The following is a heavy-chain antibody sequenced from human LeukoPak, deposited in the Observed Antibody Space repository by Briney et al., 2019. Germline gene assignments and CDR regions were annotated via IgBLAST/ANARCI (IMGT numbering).Heavy chain of an antibody. CDR1: GYTFTSYG. CDR2: ISAYNGNT. V-gene: IGHV1-18*01. Sequence: ASVKVSCKASGYTFTSYGISWVRHAPGQGLEWMGWISAYNGNTNYAQKLQGRVTMTTDTSTSTAYMELRSLRSDDTAVYYCARDRTTVTTYYFDYWGQGTLVTVSS. D-gene: IGHD4-17*01. CDR3: ARDRTTVTTYYFDY. J-gene: IGHJ4*02.